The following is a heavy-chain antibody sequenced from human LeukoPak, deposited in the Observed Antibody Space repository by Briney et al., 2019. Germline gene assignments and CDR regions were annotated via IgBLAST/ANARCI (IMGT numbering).Heavy chain of an antibody. CDR1: GFTLSSYD. Sequence: GGSLRLSRAASGFTLSSYDMRWVREAPGKGLEGVSAISGSGGSTYYADSVKGRFTISRDNSKNTLYLQMNSLRAEDTAVYYCAKDEGYSSGWYNWFDPWGQGTLVTVSS. V-gene: IGHV3-23*01. D-gene: IGHD6-19*01. CDR2: ISGSGGST. J-gene: IGHJ5*02. CDR3: AKDEGYSSGWYNWFDP.